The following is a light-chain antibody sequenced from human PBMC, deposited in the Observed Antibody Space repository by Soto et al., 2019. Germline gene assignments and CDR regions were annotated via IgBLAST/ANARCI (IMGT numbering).Light chain of an antibody. CDR3: QQRSSWPPT. CDR2: DAS. CDR1: QSVSSSY. J-gene: IGKJ5*01. Sequence: ENVVTVSPGTLSLSPGERATLSCRASQSVSSSYLAWYQQKPGQAPRLLIYDASNRATGVPARFSGSGSGTDFTLTISSLEPEDFAVYYCQQRSSWPPTFGQGTRLEIK. V-gene: IGKV3D-20*02.